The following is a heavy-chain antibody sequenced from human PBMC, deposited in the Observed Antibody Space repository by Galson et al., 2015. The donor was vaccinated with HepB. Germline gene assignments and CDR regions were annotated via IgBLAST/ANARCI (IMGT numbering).Heavy chain of an antibody. D-gene: IGHD3-16*01. J-gene: IGHJ4*02. Sequence: SLRLSCAASGFTFSTNYFSWVRQAPGMGLQWVSDIYSDGRTYYADSVKGRFTVSRDTSKNTLYLQMNNLRAEDTALYYCAREQAWAYHYWGQGALVTVSS. CDR3: AREQAWAYHY. CDR2: IYSDGRT. CDR1: GFTFSTNY. V-gene: IGHV3-53*01.